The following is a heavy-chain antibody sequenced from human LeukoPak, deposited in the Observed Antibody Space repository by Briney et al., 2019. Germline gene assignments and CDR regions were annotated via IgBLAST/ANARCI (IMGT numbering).Heavy chain of an antibody. V-gene: IGHV1-3*01. D-gene: IGHD4-17*01. CDR1: GYTFTGYY. Sequence: ASVKVSCKASGYTFTGYYMHWVRQAPGQRLEWMGWINAGNGNTKYSQKFQVRVTITRDTSASTAYMELSSLRSEDTAVYYCARSIGSVTTPFDYWGQGTLVTVSS. CDR3: ARSIGSVTTPFDY. J-gene: IGHJ4*02. CDR2: INAGNGNT.